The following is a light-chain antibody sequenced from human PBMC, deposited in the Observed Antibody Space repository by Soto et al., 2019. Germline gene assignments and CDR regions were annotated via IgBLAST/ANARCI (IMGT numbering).Light chain of an antibody. V-gene: IGLV2-8*01. CDR2: EVN. CDR1: SNDVGGYNY. J-gene: IGLJ1*01. Sequence: QFVLTQPPSAFGSPGQSVTISCTGSSNDVGGYNYVSWYQQHPGKAPKLMIYEVNKRPSGVPDRFSGSKSGNTASLTVSGLQADDEADYYCSSYAGSTNYVFGTGTKLTVL. CDR3: SSYAGSTNYV.